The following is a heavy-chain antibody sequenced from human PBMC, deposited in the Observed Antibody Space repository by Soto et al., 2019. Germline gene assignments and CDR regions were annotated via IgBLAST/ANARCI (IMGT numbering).Heavy chain of an antibody. V-gene: IGHV3-74*01. Sequence: EVQLVESGGGLVQPGGSLTVSCAASGFTFSSSWMHWVRQAPGKGLVWVSRINSDGSTTTYADSVKGRFTISRDNGNNTLYLQMTSLRAEDTAVYYCGRALGSWADYWGQGTLVTVSS. CDR1: GFTFSSSW. D-gene: IGHD6-13*01. CDR3: GRALGSWADY. J-gene: IGHJ4*02. CDR2: INSDGSTT.